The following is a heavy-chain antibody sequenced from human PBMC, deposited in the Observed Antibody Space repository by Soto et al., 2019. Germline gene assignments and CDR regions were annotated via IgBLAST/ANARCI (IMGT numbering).Heavy chain of an antibody. J-gene: IGHJ3*02. Sequence: QVQLVESEGGGVQPGRSLRLSCAASGFTFSSYGMHWVRQAPGKGLEWVAVISYDGSNKYYADSVKGRFTISRDNSKNTLYLQMNSLRAEDTAVYYCAKDEAVAGPTDAFDIWGQGTMVTVSS. D-gene: IGHD6-19*01. CDR3: AKDEAVAGPTDAFDI. CDR1: GFTFSSYG. V-gene: IGHV3-30*18. CDR2: ISYDGSNK.